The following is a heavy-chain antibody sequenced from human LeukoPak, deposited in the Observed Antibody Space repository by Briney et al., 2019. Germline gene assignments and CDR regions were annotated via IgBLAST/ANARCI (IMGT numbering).Heavy chain of an antibody. D-gene: IGHD6-25*01. CDR2: ISAYNGNT. V-gene: IGHV1-18*01. CDR3: ARDSGGYVPDY. Sequence: ASVKVSCRASGYFFTNFGISWVRQAPGQGLEWMGWISAYNGNTSYAQKLQGRVTMTTDTSTSTAYMELRSLRSDDTAVYYCARDSGGYVPDYWGQGTLVTVSS. CDR1: GYFFTNFG. J-gene: IGHJ4*02.